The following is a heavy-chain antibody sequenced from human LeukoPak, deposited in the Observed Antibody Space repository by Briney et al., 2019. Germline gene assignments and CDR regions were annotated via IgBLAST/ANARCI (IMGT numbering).Heavy chain of an antibody. J-gene: IGHJ4*02. CDR3: AKDKQESAGGSFDY. V-gene: IGHV3-9*01. Sequence: SLRLSCAASGFTFDDYAMHWVRQAPGKGLEWVSGISWNSGSIGYADSVKGRFTISRDNAKNSLYLQMNSLRAEDTALYYCAKDKQESAGGSFDYWGQGTLVTVSS. CDR1: GFTFDDYA. CDR2: ISWNSGSI. D-gene: IGHD2-15*01.